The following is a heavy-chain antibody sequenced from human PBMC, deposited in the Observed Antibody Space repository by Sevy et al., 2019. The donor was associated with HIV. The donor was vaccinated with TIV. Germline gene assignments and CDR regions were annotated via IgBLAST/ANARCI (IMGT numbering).Heavy chain of an antibody. Sequence: GGSLRLSCAASGFTFSSYWMHWVRQAPGKGLVWVSGISADGSRTVYEDSVKGRFTISRDNAKNSLYLQMNSLRVEDTAVYFCVGRRYSPAYSWSYHFDYWGQGALVTVSS. V-gene: IGHV3-74*01. D-gene: IGHD3-16*01. CDR1: GFTFSSYW. CDR3: VGRRYSPAYSWSYHFDY. CDR2: ISADGSRT. J-gene: IGHJ4*02.